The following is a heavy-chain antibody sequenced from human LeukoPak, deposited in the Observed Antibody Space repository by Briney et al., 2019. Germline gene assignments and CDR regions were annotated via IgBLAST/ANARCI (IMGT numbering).Heavy chain of an antibody. Sequence: SETLSLTCTVSGGSISSYYWGWIRQPPGKGLEWIGYIYYSGSTNYNPSLKSRVTISVDTSKNQFSLKLSSVTAADTAVYYCARRNVVVVPAAIGDWFGPWGQGTLVTVSS. CDR2: IYYSGST. J-gene: IGHJ5*02. D-gene: IGHD2-2*01. CDR1: GGSISSYY. CDR3: ARRNVVVVPAAIGDWFGP. V-gene: IGHV4-59*08.